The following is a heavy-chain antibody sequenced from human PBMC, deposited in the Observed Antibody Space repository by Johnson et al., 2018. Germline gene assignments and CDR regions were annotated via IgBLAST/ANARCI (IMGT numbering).Heavy chain of an antibody. CDR1: GFTFSSYG. J-gene: IGHJ3*02. CDR2: IWYDGSNK. Sequence: RSLRLSCAASGFTFSSYGMHWVRQAPGKGLEWVAVIWYDGSNKYYADSVKGRFTISRDNSKNTLYLQMNSLRAEDTAVYSCARGGYSYGDDAFDIWGQGTMVTVSS. V-gene: IGHV3-33*01. D-gene: IGHD5-18*01. CDR3: ARGGYSYGDDAFDI.